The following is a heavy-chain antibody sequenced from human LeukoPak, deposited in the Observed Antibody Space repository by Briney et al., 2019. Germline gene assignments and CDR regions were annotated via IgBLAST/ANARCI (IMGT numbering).Heavy chain of an antibody. CDR3: ARPYSGSYYYLDV. CDR1: GGSIRSSSYY. CDR2: IYYSGST. V-gene: IGHV4-39*01. J-gene: IGHJ6*03. Sequence: SSETLSLTCTVSGGSIRSSSYYWGWIRQPPGKGLEGMGSIYYSGSTYYNPSLKSRVTISADTSKNQFSLRLSSVTAADTAVYYCARPYSGSYYYLDVWGKGTTVTVSS. D-gene: IGHD1-26*01.